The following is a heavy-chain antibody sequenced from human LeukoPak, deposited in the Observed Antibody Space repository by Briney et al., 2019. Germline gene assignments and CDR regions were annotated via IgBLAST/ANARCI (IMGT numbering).Heavy chain of an antibody. V-gene: IGHV3-30-3*01. D-gene: IGHD3-22*01. CDR3: ARNRGATGYYWVDY. J-gene: IGHJ4*02. CDR1: GFTFSNYA. CDR2: ISYDGTNE. Sequence: PGGSLRLSCAAAGFTFSNYAMHWGRQAPGEGLEWVAVISYDGTNEYYADSVKGRFTISRDNSTNTLCLQMDSLRVEDTAVFYCARNRGATGYYWVDYWGQGTLVSVSS.